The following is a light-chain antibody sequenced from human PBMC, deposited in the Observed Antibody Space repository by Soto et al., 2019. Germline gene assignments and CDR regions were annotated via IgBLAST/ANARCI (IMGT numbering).Light chain of an antibody. CDR1: QSVRSIY. CDR3: QQYNNWPLT. V-gene: IGKV3-20*01. J-gene: IGKJ5*01. Sequence: EIVLTQSPGTLSLSPGERATLSCRASQSVRSIYLAWYQQKPGQAPRLLIYGASSRATGIPDRISGSGSGTDFTLTISRLEPEDFAVYYCQQYNNWPLTFGQGTRLEI. CDR2: GAS.